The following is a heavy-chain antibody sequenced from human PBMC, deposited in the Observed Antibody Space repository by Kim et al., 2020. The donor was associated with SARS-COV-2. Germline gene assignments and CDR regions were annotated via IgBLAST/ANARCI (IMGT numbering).Heavy chain of an antibody. CDR3: ARLNGLVWYWFDP. CDR2: IHNSGTT. CDR1: GDSVSNYY. V-gene: IGHV4-59*08. Sequence: SETLSLTCSVSGDSVSNYYWGWIRQPPGKGLEWIGYIHNSGTTSYNPPLTGRVTISVDTSRNEVSLRLTSVTAADTAIYYCARLNGLVWYWFDPWGRGTLLTVSS. D-gene: IGHD6-19*01. J-gene: IGHJ5*02.